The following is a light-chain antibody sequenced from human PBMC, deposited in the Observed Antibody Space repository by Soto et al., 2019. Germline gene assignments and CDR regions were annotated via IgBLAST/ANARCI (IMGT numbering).Light chain of an antibody. J-gene: IGKJ1*01. Sequence: DIVMTQSPLSLPVTPVDPASISFRSSQSLLHSNGYNYLDWYLQKPGQSPQLLIYLGSYRASGVPDRFSGSGSGTDFTLKISRVEAEDVGVYYCMQALQTRTFGQGTKVDI. CDR3: MQALQTRT. CDR1: QSLLHSNGYNY. V-gene: IGKV2-28*01. CDR2: LGS.